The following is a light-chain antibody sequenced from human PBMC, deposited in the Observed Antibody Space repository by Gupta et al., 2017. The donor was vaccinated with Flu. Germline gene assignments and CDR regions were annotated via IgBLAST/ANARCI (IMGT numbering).Light chain of an antibody. V-gene: IGKV1-39*01. CDR1: QSIGNY. J-gene: IGKJ5*01. Sequence: PTSPSVSVGDRVTIAGRSRQSIGNYFNWYHQKAGKAPKLLVYGVSSSQSGVPWRFSGSASAAYFTLTISTPPPEDFVTYYCQRSDRNPVTFGQGTRLEIK. CDR3: QRSDRNPVT. CDR2: GVS.